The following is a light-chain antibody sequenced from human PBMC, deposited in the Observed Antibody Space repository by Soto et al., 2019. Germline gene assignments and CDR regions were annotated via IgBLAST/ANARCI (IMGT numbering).Light chain of an antibody. CDR1: QTITRW. V-gene: IGKV1-39*01. CDR2: DAS. J-gene: IGKJ1*01. Sequence: DIQMTQSPSTLSASVGDRVTITCRASQTITRWMAWYQQKPGKAPKLLIYDASTLESGVPSRFSGSRSGTEFTLTISSLQPEDFATYFCQQSYSTPPWTFGQGTKVDI. CDR3: QQSYSTPPWT.